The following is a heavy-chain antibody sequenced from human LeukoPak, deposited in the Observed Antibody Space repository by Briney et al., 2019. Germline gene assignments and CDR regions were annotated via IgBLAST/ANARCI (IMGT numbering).Heavy chain of an antibody. D-gene: IGHD2-8*02. CDR1: GFTYSDNE. Sequence: PGGSLRLSCAGSGFTYSDNEMAWVRQAPGTGLEWIAYISSEGSNEGTVINYAESVKGRFTISRDDAKRSVYLQMKRLSAEDTAVYFCAGGPQYTGSYPYWGQGTLVTVSS. V-gene: IGHV3-48*03. CDR2: ISSEGSNEGTVI. CDR3: AGGPQYTGSYPY. J-gene: IGHJ4*02.